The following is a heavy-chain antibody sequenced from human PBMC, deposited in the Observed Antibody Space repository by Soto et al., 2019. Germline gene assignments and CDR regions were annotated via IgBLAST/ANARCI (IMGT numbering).Heavy chain of an antibody. CDR2: ISAYNGNT. CDR1: GYTFTSYV. J-gene: IGHJ4*02. Sequence: ASVKVSCKASGYTFTSYVISWVRQAPGQGLEWMGWISAYNGNTNYAQKLQGRVTITTDTSTSTAYMELRSLGSDDRVVYYYARRNSSGPIDHWGQGTLVTVSS. V-gene: IGHV1-18*01. D-gene: IGHD3-22*01. CDR3: ARRNSSGPIDH.